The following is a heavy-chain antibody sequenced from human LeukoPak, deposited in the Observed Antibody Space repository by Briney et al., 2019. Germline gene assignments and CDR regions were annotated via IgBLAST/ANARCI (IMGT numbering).Heavy chain of an antibody. CDR1: GYTFTSYD. Sequence: ASVKVSCKASGYTFTSYDINWVRQATGQGLEWMGWMNPNSGNTGYAQKFQGRVTITRNTSISTAYMELSSLRSEDTAVYYCARVGVVVVRDNYYYYMDVWGKGTTVTVSS. J-gene: IGHJ6*03. CDR2: MNPNSGNT. V-gene: IGHV1-8*03. CDR3: ARVGVVVVRDNYYYYMDV. D-gene: IGHD2-15*01.